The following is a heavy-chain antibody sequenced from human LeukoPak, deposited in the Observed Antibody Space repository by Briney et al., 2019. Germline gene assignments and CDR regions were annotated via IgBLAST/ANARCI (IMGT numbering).Heavy chain of an antibody. CDR2: VYHVGTT. D-gene: IGHD6-13*01. Sequence: AETLSLTCTVSGYSISSGYFWGWIRQPPGKGLEWIGVYHVGTTDYNPSLKSRVTISVDRSKNQMSLKLSSVTAADTAVYYCARCLGFLIGSSWYPDAFDIWGQGTMVTVSS. CDR1: GYSISSGYF. CDR3: ARCLGFLIGSSWYPDAFDI. V-gene: IGHV4-38-2*02. J-gene: IGHJ3*02.